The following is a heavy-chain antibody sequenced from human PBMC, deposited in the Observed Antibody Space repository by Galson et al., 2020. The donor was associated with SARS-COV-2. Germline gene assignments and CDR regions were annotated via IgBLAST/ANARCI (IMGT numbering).Heavy chain of an antibody. CDR2: IYHSEST. V-gene: IGHV4-38-2*02. CDR1: NSSIKDGYY. CDR3: ARDLGLAALTPWFDP. J-gene: IGHJ5*02. Sequence: SETLSLTCTVSNSSIKDGYYWGWIRQSPGKGLEWIGSIYHSESTYYNPSLKSRATVSVDTSKNQFFLRLSSVTAAATAIYYCARDLGLAALTPWFDPWGQGTLVTVSS. D-gene: IGHD6-13*01.